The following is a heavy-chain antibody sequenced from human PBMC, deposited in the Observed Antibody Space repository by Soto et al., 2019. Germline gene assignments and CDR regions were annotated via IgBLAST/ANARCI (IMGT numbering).Heavy chain of an antibody. CDR1: GFTFSSYE. J-gene: IGHJ4*02. CDR3: AGDSPIAARPDY. D-gene: IGHD6-6*01. V-gene: IGHV3-48*03. Sequence: GGSLRLSCAASGFTFSSYEMNWVRQAPGKGLEWVSYISSSGSTIYYADSVKGRFTISRDNAKNSLYLQMNSLRAEDTAVYYCAGDSPIAARPDYWGQGTLVTVSS. CDR2: ISSSGSTI.